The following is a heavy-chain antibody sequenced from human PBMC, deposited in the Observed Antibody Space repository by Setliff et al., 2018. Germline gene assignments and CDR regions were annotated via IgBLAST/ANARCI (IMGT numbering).Heavy chain of an antibody. CDR2: IYTSGST. CDR1: GGSVSSGSYY. CDR3: ARGLRGGAAGPLQYYYYMDV. Sequence: SETLSLTCTVSGGSVSSGSYYWSWIRQPAGKGLEWIGRIYTSGSTNYNPSLKSRVAISVDTSKNQFSLRLSSVTAADTAVYYCARGLRGGAAGPLQYYYYMDVWGKGTTVTVSS. J-gene: IGHJ6*03. V-gene: IGHV4-61*02. D-gene: IGHD2-15*01.